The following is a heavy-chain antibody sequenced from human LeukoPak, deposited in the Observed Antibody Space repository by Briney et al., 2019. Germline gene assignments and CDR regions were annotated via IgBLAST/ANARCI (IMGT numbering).Heavy chain of an antibody. J-gene: IGHJ4*02. V-gene: IGHV1-8*01. Sequence: ASVKVSCKASGYTFTSYDINWVRQATGQGLAWMGWMNPNSGDTAYAQKFQGRVTMTRNTSISTAYMELSSLRSEDTAVYYCARGSHIVVVPAAPYYYFDYWGQGTLVTVSS. CDR2: MNPNSGDT. D-gene: IGHD2-2*01. CDR1: GYTFTSYD. CDR3: ARGSHIVVVPAAPYYYFDY.